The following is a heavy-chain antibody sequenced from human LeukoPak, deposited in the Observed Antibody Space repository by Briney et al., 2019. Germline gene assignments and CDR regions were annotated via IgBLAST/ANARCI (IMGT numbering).Heavy chain of an antibody. CDR2: IYHSGST. J-gene: IGHJ6*03. CDR3: ARDQDYDFWSGYRHYYMDV. CDR1: GGSISSGGYY. Sequence: SETLSLACTVSGGSISSGGYYWSWIRQPPGKGLEWIGYIYHSGSTYYNPSLKSRVTISVDRSKNQFSLKLSSVTAADTAVYYCARDQDYDFWSGYRHYYMDVWGKGTTVTVSS. V-gene: IGHV4-30-2*01. D-gene: IGHD3-3*01.